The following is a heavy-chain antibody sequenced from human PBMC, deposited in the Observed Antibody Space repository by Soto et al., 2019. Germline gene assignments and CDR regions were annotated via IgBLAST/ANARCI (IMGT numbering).Heavy chain of an antibody. Sequence: QVQLVQSGAEVKKPGSSVKVSCKASGGTLSNYALSWVRQAPGQGLEWVGGIIPIFGTSNYAQNFQGRVTITADESTSTDYMELSSMRSEDTAVYYCARGVRTGFYGMDVWGQGTTVTVS. CDR1: GGTLSNYA. CDR3: ARGVRTGFYGMDV. D-gene: IGHD3-10*01. J-gene: IGHJ6*02. CDR2: IIPIFGTS. V-gene: IGHV1-69*01.